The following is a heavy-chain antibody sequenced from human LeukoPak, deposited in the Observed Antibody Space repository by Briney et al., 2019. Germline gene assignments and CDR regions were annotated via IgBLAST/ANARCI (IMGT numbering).Heavy chain of an antibody. CDR3: ARRGTTYCSVDSCHPNWFDP. Sequence: GGSLRLSRAASGFTFSDYYMTWIRQAPGRGLEWISYINGSSSDTKYADSVKGQFTISRDNAKNSLYLLMNSLRAEDTAVYYCARRGTTYCSVDSCHPNWFDPWGQGTLVTVSS. CDR1: GFTFSDYY. J-gene: IGHJ5*02. D-gene: IGHD2-15*01. V-gene: IGHV3-11*03. CDR2: INGSSSDT.